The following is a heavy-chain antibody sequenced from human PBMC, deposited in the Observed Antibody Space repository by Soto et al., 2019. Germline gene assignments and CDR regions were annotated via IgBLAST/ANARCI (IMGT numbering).Heavy chain of an antibody. V-gene: IGHV1-3*05. CDR1: GYTFTSYA. Sequence: QVQLVQSGAEEKKPGASVKVSCKASGYTFTSYAMHWVRQAPGQRLEWMGWINAGNGNTKYSQKFQGRVTITKDTSASTAYKELSSLRSEDTAVDYGATADGVGFVGPWGQGTLVTVSS. CDR2: INAGNGNT. CDR3: ATADGVGFVGP. D-gene: IGHD2-2*01. J-gene: IGHJ5*02.